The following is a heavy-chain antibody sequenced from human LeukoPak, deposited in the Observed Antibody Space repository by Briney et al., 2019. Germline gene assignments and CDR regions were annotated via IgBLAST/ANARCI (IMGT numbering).Heavy chain of an antibody. D-gene: IGHD3-9*01. CDR1: GYTLTSYY. Sequence: ASVKVSCKASGYTLTSYYMHWVRQAPGQGLEWMGIINPSGGSTSYAQKFQGRDTMTRDTSTSTVYMELSSLRSEDTAVYYCARAGYDILTGYRRPFGYWGQGTLVTVSS. CDR3: ARAGYDILTGYRRPFGY. CDR2: INPSGGST. V-gene: IGHV1-46*01. J-gene: IGHJ4*02.